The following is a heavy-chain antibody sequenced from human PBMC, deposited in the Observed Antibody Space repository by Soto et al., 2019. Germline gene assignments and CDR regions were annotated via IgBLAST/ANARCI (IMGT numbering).Heavy chain of an antibody. J-gene: IGHJ6*02. CDR1: GFSLTTSGVG. V-gene: IGHV2-5*02. CDR3: ARWGHYFASGTFFAGMDV. CDR2: IYWDDAR. D-gene: IGHD3-10*01. Sequence: QMTLKESGPTLVKPTQTLTLTCNSSGFSLTTSGVGVGWIRQPPGEALEWIALIYWDDARRYSPSLKSRLIITRDTSKTQVLLTMTNLDPADTATYYCARWGHYFASGTFFAGMDVWGQGTTVTVSS.